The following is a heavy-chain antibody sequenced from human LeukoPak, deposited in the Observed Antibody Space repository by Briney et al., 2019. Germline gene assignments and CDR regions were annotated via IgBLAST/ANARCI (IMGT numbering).Heavy chain of an antibody. Sequence: PGGSLRPSCAASEFRFSAHGMNWVRQAPGKGLEWISGISPSGDITYYADSVMGRFSISRDNRQSTVSLQMNSLRAEDTALYYCVRDLDWGAFDVWGQGTMVTVSS. V-gene: IGHV3-23*01. J-gene: IGHJ3*01. CDR2: ISPSGDIT. CDR1: EFRFSAHG. CDR3: VRDLDWGAFDV. D-gene: IGHD3/OR15-3a*01.